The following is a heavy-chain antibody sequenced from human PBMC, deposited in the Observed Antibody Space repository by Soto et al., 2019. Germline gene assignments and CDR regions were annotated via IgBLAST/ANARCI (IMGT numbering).Heavy chain of an antibody. J-gene: IGHJ6*02. CDR3: ARDQGITGTTIYYYGMDV. D-gene: IGHD1-20*01. V-gene: IGHV1-18*01. Sequence: ASVKVSCKASGYTFTSYGISWVRQAPVQGLEWMGWISAYNGNTNYAQKLQGRVTMATDTSTSTAYMELRSLRSDDTAVYYCARDQGITGTTIYYYGMDVWGQGTTITVSS. CDR1: GYTFTSYG. CDR2: ISAYNGNT.